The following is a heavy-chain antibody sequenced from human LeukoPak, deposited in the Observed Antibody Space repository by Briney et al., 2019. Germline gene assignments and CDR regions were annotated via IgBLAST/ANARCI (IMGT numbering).Heavy chain of an antibody. D-gene: IGHD6-6*01. J-gene: IGHJ4*02. V-gene: IGHV1-2*02. CDR3: AREPYSSYY. CDR1: GYIFTGYY. Sequence: ASVKVSRKASGYIFTGYYMHWVRQAPGQGLEWMGWINPNSGGTNYAQKSQGRVTMARDTSINTAYMELSRLRSDDTAVYYCAREPYSSYYWGQGTLVTVSS. CDR2: INPNSGGT.